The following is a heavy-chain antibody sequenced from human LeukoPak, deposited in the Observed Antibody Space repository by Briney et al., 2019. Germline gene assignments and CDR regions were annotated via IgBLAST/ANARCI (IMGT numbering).Heavy chain of an antibody. CDR3: ARGLAAAGTDYYYYGMDV. D-gene: IGHD6-13*01. CDR2: INHSGST. Sequence: PSETLSLTCAVYGGSFSGYYWSWIRQPPGKGLEWIGEINHSGSTNYNPSLKSRVTISVDTSKNQFPLKLSSVTAADTAVYYCARGLAAAGTDYYYYGMDVWGQGTTVTVSS. V-gene: IGHV4-34*01. J-gene: IGHJ6*02. CDR1: GGSFSGYY.